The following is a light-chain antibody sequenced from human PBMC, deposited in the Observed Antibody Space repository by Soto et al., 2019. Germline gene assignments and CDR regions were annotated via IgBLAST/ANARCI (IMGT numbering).Light chain of an antibody. V-gene: IGKV3-20*01. Sequence: IVLTQSPGTLSLSPGERATLSCRASQSVSSSYLAWYQQKPGQAPRLLIYGASSRATGIPDRFSGSGSGTDFTLTISRLEPEDFAVYYCQKYGSSPWTFGQGTKVESK. CDR2: GAS. J-gene: IGKJ1*01. CDR3: QKYGSSPWT. CDR1: QSVSSSY.